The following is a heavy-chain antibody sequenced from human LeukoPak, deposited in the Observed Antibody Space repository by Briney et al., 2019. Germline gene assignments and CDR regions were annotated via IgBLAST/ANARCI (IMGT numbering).Heavy chain of an antibody. V-gene: IGHV4-39*07. Sequence: SETLSLTCTVSGGSISSGTYYWGWIRQPPGKGLEWIGSIYYSGSTYYNPSLKSRVTISVDTSKNHFSLKLSSVTAADTAVYYCARDSSSWLDYWGQGTLVTVSS. CDR1: GGSISSGTYY. CDR2: IYYSGST. CDR3: ARDSSSWLDY. D-gene: IGHD6-13*01. J-gene: IGHJ4*02.